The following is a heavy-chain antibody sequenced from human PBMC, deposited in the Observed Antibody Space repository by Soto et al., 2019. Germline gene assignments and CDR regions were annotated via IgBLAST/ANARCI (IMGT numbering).Heavy chain of an antibody. CDR3: AKVARIAVAVLRPPPGYWYFDL. CDR1: GFTFSSYA. Sequence: EVQLLESGGGLVQPGGSLRLSCAASGFTFSSYAMSWVRQAPGKGLEWVSAISGSGGSTYYADSVKGRFTISRDNSKNTLYLQMNSLRAEDTAVYYCAKVARIAVAVLRPPPGYWYFDLWGRGTLVTVSS. V-gene: IGHV3-23*01. CDR2: ISGSGGST. J-gene: IGHJ2*01. D-gene: IGHD6-19*01.